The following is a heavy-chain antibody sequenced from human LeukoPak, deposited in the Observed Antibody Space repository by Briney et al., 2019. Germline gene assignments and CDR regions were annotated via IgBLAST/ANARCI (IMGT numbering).Heavy chain of an antibody. J-gene: IGHJ3*02. CDR3: ARDSAHFWSGYAFDI. Sequence: PSQTLSLTCTVSGGSISSGSYYWSWIRQPAGKGLEWIGRIYTSGSTNYNPSLKSRVTMSVDTSKNQFSLKLSSVTAADTAVYYCARDSAHFWSGYAFDIWGQGTMVTVSS. CDR2: IYTSGST. CDR1: GGSISSGSYY. D-gene: IGHD3-3*02. V-gene: IGHV4-61*02.